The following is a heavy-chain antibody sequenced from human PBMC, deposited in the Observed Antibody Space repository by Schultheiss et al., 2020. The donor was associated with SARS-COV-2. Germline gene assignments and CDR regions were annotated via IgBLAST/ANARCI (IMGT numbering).Heavy chain of an antibody. CDR3: EKDGRRGCSSTSCYPDY. CDR2: ISWNSGSI. D-gene: IGHD2-2*01. Sequence: SLKISCAASGFTFDDYAMHWVRQAPGKGLEWVSGISWNSGSIGYADSVKGRFTISRDNAKNSLYLQMSSLRVEDTAVYYCEKDGRRGCSSTSCYPDYWGQGTLVTVSS. J-gene: IGHJ4*02. CDR1: GFTFDDYA. V-gene: IGHV3-9*01.